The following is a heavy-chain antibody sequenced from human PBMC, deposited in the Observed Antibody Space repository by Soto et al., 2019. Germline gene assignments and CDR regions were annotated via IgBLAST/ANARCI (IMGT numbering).Heavy chain of an antibody. V-gene: IGHV1-69*01. CDR3: ARLSRPNYYDTSGFFKDNWFDP. J-gene: IGHJ5*02. Sequence: QVQLVQSGAEVKKPGSSMKVSCKASGGTFNSYDINWVRQAPGQGLEWMGGIIPIVETPKYAQKFQGRVTITAYESTNTVYMELSSLRSEDTAMYYCARLSRPNYYDTSGFFKDNWFDPWCQGTLVTVSS. CDR1: GGTFNSYD. D-gene: IGHD3-22*01. CDR2: IIPIVETP.